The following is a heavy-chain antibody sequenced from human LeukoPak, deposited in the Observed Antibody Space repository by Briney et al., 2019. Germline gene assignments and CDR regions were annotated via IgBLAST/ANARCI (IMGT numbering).Heavy chain of an antibody. J-gene: IGHJ3*02. CDR3: ARVREPSGYYYPDAFDI. D-gene: IGHD3-22*01. CDR1: GGSISSSSYY. Sequence: SETLSLTCTVSGGSISSSSYYWGWFRQPPGKGLEWIGSIYDSGSTYYNPSLKSRVTISVDTSKNQFSLKLSSVTAADTAVYYCARVREPSGYYYPDAFDIWGQGTMVTVSS. CDR2: IYDSGST. V-gene: IGHV4-39*07.